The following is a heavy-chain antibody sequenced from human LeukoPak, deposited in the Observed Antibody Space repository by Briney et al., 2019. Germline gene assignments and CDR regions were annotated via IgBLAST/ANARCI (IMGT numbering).Heavy chain of an antibody. D-gene: IGHD6-13*01. CDR2: ISGSGGST. Sequence: GGSLRLSCAASGFTFSSYAMSWVRQAPGKGLEWVSAISGSGGSTYYADSVKGRFTISRDNSKNTLYLQMNSLRAEDTAVYYCARELKIAVVGTVAFDIWGQGTIVTVSS. CDR3: ARELKIAVVGTVAFDI. CDR1: GFTFSSYA. J-gene: IGHJ3*02. V-gene: IGHV3-23*01.